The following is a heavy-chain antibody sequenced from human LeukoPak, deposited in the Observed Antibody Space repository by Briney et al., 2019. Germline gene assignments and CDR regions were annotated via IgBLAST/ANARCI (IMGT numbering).Heavy chain of an antibody. V-gene: IGHV3-11*06. CDR2: ISSSNSYT. D-gene: IGHD5-12*01. J-gene: IGHJ6*03. CDR1: GFTFSDYY. Sequence: GGSLRLSCAASGFTFSDYYMSWIRQAPGKGLEWVSYISSSNSYTNYADSVKGRFYADSVKGRFTISRDNTKNSLYLQMNSLRAEDTAVYFCARDRGYMDVWGQGTTVTVSS. CDR3: ARDRGYMDV.